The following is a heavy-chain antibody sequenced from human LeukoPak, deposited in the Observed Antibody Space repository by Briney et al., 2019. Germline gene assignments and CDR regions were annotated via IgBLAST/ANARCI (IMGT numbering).Heavy chain of an antibody. J-gene: IGHJ4*02. Sequence: AASARVSCKLSENRLTQLPMHWVRQAPGQGGEGVGGFRAENDVPVYAQKFQGRVAMTTETTTDTAYMEPWSLKSDDTAVYFWATLLDSFWSGHSVPPEDYWGQGTLATVAS. CDR3: ATLLDSFWSGHSVPPEDY. CDR1: ENRLTQLP. CDR2: FRAENDVP. V-gene: IGHV1-24*01. D-gene: IGHD3/OR15-3a*01.